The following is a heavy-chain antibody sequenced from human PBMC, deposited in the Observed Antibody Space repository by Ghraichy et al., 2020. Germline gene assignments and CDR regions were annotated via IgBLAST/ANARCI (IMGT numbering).Heavy chain of an antibody. CDR2: ISGSGGST. CDR3: AKEQSKIAAAEDYFDY. V-gene: IGHV3-23*01. J-gene: IGHJ4*02. CDR1: GFTFSSYA. Sequence: GGSLRLSCAASGFTFSSYAMSWVRQAPGKGLEWVSAISGSGGSTYYADSVKGRFTISRDNSKNTLYLQMNSLRAEDTAVYYCAKEQSKIAAAEDYFDYWGQGTLVTVSS. D-gene: IGHD6-13*01.